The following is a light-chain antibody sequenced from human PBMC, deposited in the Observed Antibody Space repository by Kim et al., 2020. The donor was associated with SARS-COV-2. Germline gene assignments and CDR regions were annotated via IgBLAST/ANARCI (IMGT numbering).Light chain of an antibody. CDR1: SLRSYY. Sequence: SSELTQDPAVSVALGRTVTITCQGDSLRSYYATWYQQKPGQAPKVVIYGKDNRPSGVPDRFSGSSSGNTAYLTITGTQAGDEADYYCNSRDSNDYVVFGG. J-gene: IGLJ2*01. V-gene: IGLV3-19*01. CDR3: NSRDSNDYVV. CDR2: GKD.